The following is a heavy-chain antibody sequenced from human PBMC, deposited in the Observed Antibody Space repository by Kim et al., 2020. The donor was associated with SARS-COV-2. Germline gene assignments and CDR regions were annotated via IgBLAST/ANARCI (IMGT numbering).Heavy chain of an antibody. J-gene: IGHJ4*02. Sequence: GGSLRLSCAVSGFPFSNYYMHWVRQAPGKGLEWVACIGSSISPIYYADSVKGRFTISRDNAQNSLFLQMNSLRDEDTAVYYCARGLVAGTSRGFDHSGQGTLVTVSS. V-gene: IGHV3-48*02. CDR1: GFPFSNYY. CDR2: IGSSISPI. D-gene: IGHD6-19*01. CDR3: ARGLVAGTSRGFDH.